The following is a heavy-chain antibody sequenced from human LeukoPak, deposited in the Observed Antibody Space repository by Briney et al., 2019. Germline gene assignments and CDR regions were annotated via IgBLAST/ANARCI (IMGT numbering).Heavy chain of an antibody. CDR2: INHSGST. CDR1: GGSFSGYY. CDR3: ARTGSLLLDY. J-gene: IGHJ4*02. Sequence: SSETLSLTCAVYGGSFSGYYWSWIRQPPGKGLEWIGEINHSGSTNYNPSLKSRVTISVDTSKNQFSLKLSSVTAADTAVYYCARTGSLLLDYWGQGTLVTVSS. V-gene: IGHV4-34*01.